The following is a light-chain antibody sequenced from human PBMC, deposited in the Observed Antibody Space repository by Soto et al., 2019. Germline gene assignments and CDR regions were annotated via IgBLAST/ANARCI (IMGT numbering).Light chain of an antibody. CDR3: CSYAGTYTYV. V-gene: IGLV2-11*01. Sequence: QSVLTQPRSVSGTPGQSVTISCTGTDTNIGFYNFVSWYQQHPDKAPHLVIYDVNKRPSGVPDRFSGSKSGKTASLTISGLQADDEAGYFCCSYAGTYTYVFGTGTKVTVL. CDR2: DVN. J-gene: IGLJ1*01. CDR1: DTNIGFYNF.